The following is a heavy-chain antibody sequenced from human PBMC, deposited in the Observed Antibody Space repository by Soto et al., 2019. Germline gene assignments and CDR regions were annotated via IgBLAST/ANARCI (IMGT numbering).Heavy chain of an antibody. Sequence: ASVKVSCKASGYTFSDYYIHWVRQAPGQGLEWMGWINPNSGGTKYAPKFQGGVTMTRDTSITTAYMELSRLRSGDTAVYYCAREPATAKPEGVDFWGHGTLVTVSS. CDR1: GYTFSDYY. CDR2: INPNSGGT. D-gene: IGHD1-1*01. J-gene: IGHJ4*01. CDR3: AREPATAKPEGVDF. V-gene: IGHV1-2*02.